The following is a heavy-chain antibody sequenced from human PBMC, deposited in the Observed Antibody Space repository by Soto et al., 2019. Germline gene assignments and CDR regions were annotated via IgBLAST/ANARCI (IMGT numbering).Heavy chain of an antibody. CDR1: GGSFSGYY. D-gene: IGHD3-10*01. Sequence: SETLSLTCVVYGGSFSGYYWSWIRQPPGKGLEWIGEINHSGSTNYNPSLKSRVTISVDTSKNQFSLKLSSVTAADTAVYYCARGYYHGPGRYSPSTGYYGMDVWGQGSTVTVSS. CDR2: INHSGST. J-gene: IGHJ6*02. CDR3: ARGYYHGPGRYSPSTGYYGMDV. V-gene: IGHV4-34*01.